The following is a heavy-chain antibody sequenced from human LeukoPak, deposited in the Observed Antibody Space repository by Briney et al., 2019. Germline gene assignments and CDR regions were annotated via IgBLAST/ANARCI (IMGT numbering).Heavy chain of an antibody. CDR3: ARDQGLLRYFDL. D-gene: IGHD2-15*01. Sequence: PGGSLRLSCAASGFTFSSYSMNWVRQAPGKGLEWVSSISSSSSYIYYADSAKGRFTISRDNAKNSLYLQMNSLRAEDTAVYYCARDQGLLRYFDLWGRGTLVTVSS. CDR1: GFTFSSYS. CDR2: ISSSSSYI. J-gene: IGHJ2*01. V-gene: IGHV3-21*01.